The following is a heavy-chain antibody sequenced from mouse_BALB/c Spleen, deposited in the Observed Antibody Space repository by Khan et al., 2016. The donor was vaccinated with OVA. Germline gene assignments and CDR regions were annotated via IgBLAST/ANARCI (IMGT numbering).Heavy chain of an antibody. Sequence: QVQLKESGPELVRPGTSVKVSCKASGYAFTDYLIEWVRERPGQGLEWIGVINPGTGDTNYNAKFKGTATLTADKSSSTAYMQLGSLTSDDSAVYFGARAGWGGFAYWGQGTLVTVSA. CDR2: INPGTGDT. CDR1: GYAFTDYL. D-gene: IGHD1-1*02. J-gene: IGHJ3*01. V-gene: IGHV1-54*01. CDR3: ARAGWGGFAY.